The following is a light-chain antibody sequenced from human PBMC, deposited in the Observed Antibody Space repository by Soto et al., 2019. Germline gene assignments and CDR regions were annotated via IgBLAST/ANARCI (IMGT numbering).Light chain of an antibody. CDR1: SSNIGSNS. CDR2: TNN. J-gene: IGLJ2*01. V-gene: IGLV1-44*01. CDR3: ASWDDSLSGVV. Sequence: QPVLTQPPSTSGTPGQRVTISCSGGSSNIGSNSVSWYQLLPGTAPKLLISTNNQRPSGVPDRFSGSKSGTSASLAIGGLQSEDEADYYCASWDDSLSGVVFGGGTKLTVL.